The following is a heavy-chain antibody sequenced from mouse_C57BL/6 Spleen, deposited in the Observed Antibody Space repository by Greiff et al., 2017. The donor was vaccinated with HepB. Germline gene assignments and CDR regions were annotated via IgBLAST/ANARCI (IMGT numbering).Heavy chain of an antibody. CDR3: ARTYDGYYVDY. J-gene: IGHJ2*01. V-gene: IGHV1-42*01. CDR1: GYSFTGYY. Sequence: EVKLVESGPELVKPGASVKISCKASGYSFTGYYMNWVKQSPEKSLEWIGEINPSTGGTTYNQKFKAKATLTVDKSSSTAYMQLKSLTSEDSAVYYCARTYDGYYVDYWGQGTTLTVSS. CDR2: INPSTGGT. D-gene: IGHD2-3*01.